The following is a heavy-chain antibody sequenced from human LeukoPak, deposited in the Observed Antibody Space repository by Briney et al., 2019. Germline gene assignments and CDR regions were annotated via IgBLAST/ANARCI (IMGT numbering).Heavy chain of an antibody. D-gene: IGHD5-12*01. V-gene: IGHV3-64D*06. CDR3: VKDGYSGYDPIPFDY. Sequence: GGSLRLSCSASGFTFSSYAMHWVRQAPGKGLEYVSAISSNGGSTYYADSVKGRFTISRDNSKNPLYLKMSSLRAEDTAVYYCVKDGYSGYDPIPFDYWGQGTLVTVSS. CDR1: GFTFSSYA. J-gene: IGHJ4*02. CDR2: ISSNGGST.